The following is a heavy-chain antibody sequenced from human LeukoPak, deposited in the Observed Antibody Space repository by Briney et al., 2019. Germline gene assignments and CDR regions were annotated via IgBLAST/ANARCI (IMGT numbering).Heavy chain of an antibody. J-gene: IGHJ3*02. CDR3: ARGVLRFLEWPGSAFDI. D-gene: IGHD3-3*01. V-gene: IGHV1-18*01. Sequence: ASVKVSCKASGYTFTSYGISWVRQAPGQGLEWMGWISACNGNTNYAQKLQGRVTMTTDTSTSTAYMELRSLRSDDTAVYYCARGVLRFLEWPGSAFDIWGQGTMVTVSS. CDR1: GYTFTSYG. CDR2: ISACNGNT.